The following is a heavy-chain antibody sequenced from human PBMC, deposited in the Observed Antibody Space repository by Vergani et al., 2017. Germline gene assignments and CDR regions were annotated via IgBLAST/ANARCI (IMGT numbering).Heavy chain of an antibody. D-gene: IGHD6-13*01. CDR3: ARSLRPLGAAGTSTTDYYYYYGMDV. V-gene: IGHV1-3*01. J-gene: IGHJ6*02. Sequence: QVQLVQSGAEVKKPGASVKVSCKASGYTFTSYAMHWVRQAPGQRLEWMGWINAGNGNTKYSQKFQGRVTITRDTSASTAYMELSSLRSEDTAVYYCARSLRPLGAAGTSTTDYYYYYGMDVWGQGTTVTVSS. CDR1: GYTFTSYA. CDR2: INAGNGNT.